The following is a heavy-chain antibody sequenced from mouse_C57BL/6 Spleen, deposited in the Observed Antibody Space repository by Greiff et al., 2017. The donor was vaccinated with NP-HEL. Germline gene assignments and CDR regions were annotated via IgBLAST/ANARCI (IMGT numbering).Heavy chain of an antibody. CDR3: ARQVAYYAMDY. CDR1: GYAFSSSW. Sequence: VQLQQSGPELVKPGASVKISCKASGYAFSSSWMNWVKQRPGKGLEWIGRIYPGDGDTNYNGKFKGKATLTADKSPSTAYMQLSSLTSEDSAVYFCARQVAYYAMDYWGQGTSVTVSS. J-gene: IGHJ4*01. D-gene: IGHD1-1*02. V-gene: IGHV1-82*01. CDR2: IYPGDGDT.